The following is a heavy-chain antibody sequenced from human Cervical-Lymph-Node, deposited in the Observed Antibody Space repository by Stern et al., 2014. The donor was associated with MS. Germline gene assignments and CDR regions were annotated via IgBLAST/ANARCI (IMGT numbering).Heavy chain of an antibody. CDR2: IIPIFGPA. V-gene: IGHV1-69*01. CDR3: ARLGSGYDSSYLDF. D-gene: IGHD5-12*01. Sequence: VHLVESGSVAKKPGSSVKVSCKVSGGTFSTERISWVRQAPGQGLEGMGSIIPIFGPADYARQFQDRVTIIADESTSEVHMELSSLRSEDTGVYYCARLGSGYDSSYLDFWGQGSLVTVSS. CDR1: GGTFSTER. J-gene: IGHJ4*02.